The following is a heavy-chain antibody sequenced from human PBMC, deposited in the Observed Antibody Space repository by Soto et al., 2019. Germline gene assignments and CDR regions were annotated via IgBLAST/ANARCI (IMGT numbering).Heavy chain of an antibody. Sequence: GGSLRLSCAASGFTFSSYAMSWVRQAPGKGLEWVSAISGSGGSTYYADSVKGRSTISRDNSKNTLYLQMNSLRAEDTAVYYCAKNPSRTWWFDPWGQGTLVTVSS. V-gene: IGHV3-23*01. CDR2: ISGSGGST. CDR3: AKNPSRTWWFDP. J-gene: IGHJ5*02. CDR1: GFTFSSYA.